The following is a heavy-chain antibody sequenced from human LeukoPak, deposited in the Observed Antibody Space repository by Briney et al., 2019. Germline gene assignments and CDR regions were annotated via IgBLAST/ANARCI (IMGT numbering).Heavy chain of an antibody. Sequence: PGGSLRLSCAASGFTFSSYSMNWVRQAPGKGLEWVSSISSSSSYIYYADSVKGRFTISRDNAKNSLYLQMNSLRAEDTAVYYCAIGNVVGRDGYNSFFDYWGQGTLVTVSS. CDR2: ISSSSSYI. J-gene: IGHJ4*02. CDR1: GFTFSSYS. V-gene: IGHV3-21*01. D-gene: IGHD5-24*01. CDR3: AIGNVVGRDGYNSFFDY.